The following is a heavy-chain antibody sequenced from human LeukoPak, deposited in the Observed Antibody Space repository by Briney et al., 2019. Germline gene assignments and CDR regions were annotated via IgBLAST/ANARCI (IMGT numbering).Heavy chain of an antibody. Sequence: ASVKVSCKASGGTFSSYAISWVRQAPGQGLEWMGWMNPNSGNAGYAQKFQGRVTMTRNTSISTAYMELSSLRSEDTAVYYCARGQGPVLRYFDWLYYPRGGTDIWGQGTMVTVSS. CDR1: GGTFSSYA. CDR2: MNPNSGNA. J-gene: IGHJ3*02. V-gene: IGHV1-8*02. D-gene: IGHD3-9*01. CDR3: ARGQGPVLRYFDWLYYPRGGTDI.